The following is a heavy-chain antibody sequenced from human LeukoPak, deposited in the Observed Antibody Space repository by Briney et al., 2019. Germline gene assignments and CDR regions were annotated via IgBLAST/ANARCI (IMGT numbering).Heavy chain of an antibody. J-gene: IGHJ5*02. CDR1: GFTFSSYW. D-gene: IGHD4-17*01. CDR3: AWFFQYGDYRGNWFDP. V-gene: IGHV3-7*01. Sequence: GGSLRLSCAASGFTFSSYWMSWVRQAPGKGLEWVANIKQDGSEKYYVDSVKGRFTISRDNAKNSLYLQMNSLRAEDSAVYYCAWFFQYGDYRGNWFDPWGQGTLVTVSS. CDR2: IKQDGSEK.